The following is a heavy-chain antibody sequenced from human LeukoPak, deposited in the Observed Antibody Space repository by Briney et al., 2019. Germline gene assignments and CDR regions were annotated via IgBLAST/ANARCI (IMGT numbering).Heavy chain of an antibody. Sequence: GGSLRLSCSASGFTVSSNYMSWVRQAPGKGLEWVSFIYSGGSTYYADSVKGRFTISRDNSKNTLYLQMNSLRAEDTALYYCARDGIFSYAFDIWGQGTMVTVSS. CDR1: GFTVSSNY. CDR3: ARDGIFSYAFDI. D-gene: IGHD3-3*01. CDR2: IYSGGST. J-gene: IGHJ3*02. V-gene: IGHV3-66*02.